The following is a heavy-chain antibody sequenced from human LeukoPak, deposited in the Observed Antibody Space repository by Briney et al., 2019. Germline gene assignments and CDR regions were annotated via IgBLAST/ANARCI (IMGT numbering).Heavy chain of an antibody. J-gene: IGHJ4*02. CDR2: IYSGDSDT. D-gene: IGHD3-10*01. CDR3: ARHSYGFDY. Sequence: GESLKISCKGSGXTNSWIGWVRQMPGKGLEWMGIIYSGDSDTRYSPSFQGQVTISADKSISTAYLQWSSLKASDTAMYYCARHSYGFDYWGQGTLVTVSS. CDR1: GXTNSW. V-gene: IGHV5-51*01.